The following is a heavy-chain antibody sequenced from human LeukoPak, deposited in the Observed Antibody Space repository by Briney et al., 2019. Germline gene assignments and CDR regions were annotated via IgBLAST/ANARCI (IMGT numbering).Heavy chain of an antibody. CDR3: AKGIYSSGWSYFDY. D-gene: IGHD6-19*01. Sequence: GGSLRLSCAASGFTFSNSAMSWVRQAPGKGLEWVSTLSGSGITTYYADSVRGRFTISRDNSKNTLYLQMNSLRAEDTAVYYCAKGIYSSGWSYFDYWGHGTLVTVSS. V-gene: IGHV3-23*01. CDR2: LSGSGITT. CDR1: GFTFSNSA. J-gene: IGHJ4*01.